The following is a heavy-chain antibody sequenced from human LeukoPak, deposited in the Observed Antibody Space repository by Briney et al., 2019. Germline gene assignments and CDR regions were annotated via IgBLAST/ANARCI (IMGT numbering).Heavy chain of an antibody. CDR2: INTDGTTT. Sequence: GGSLRLSCAASGFTFTVYWMHWVRRAPGTGLVWVSRINTDGTTTNYADSVKGRFTISRDNAKNTVYLQMNRLRVEDKAVYYCARAGGSGSYGRFDPWGQGTLVSVSS. CDR3: ARAGGSGSYGRFDP. D-gene: IGHD3-10*01. CDR1: GFTFTVYW. V-gene: IGHV3-74*01. J-gene: IGHJ5*02.